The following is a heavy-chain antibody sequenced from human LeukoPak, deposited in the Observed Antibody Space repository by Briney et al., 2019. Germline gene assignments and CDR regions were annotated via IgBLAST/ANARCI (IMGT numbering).Heavy chain of an antibody. CDR2: INNSGGST. CDR1: GFTFSSYG. V-gene: IGHV3-23*01. CDR3: AKNIGGLDY. Sequence: GGSLRLSCAASGFTFSSYGMSWVRQAPGKGLEWVSSINNSGGSTHYADSVKGRFTISRDNSKNTMYLQMNSLRGEDTAVYYCAKNIGGLDYWGQGTLVTVSS. J-gene: IGHJ4*02. D-gene: IGHD3-10*01.